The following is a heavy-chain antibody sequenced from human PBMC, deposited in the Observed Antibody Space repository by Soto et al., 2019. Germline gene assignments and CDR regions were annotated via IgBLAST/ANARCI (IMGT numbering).Heavy chain of an antibody. D-gene: IGHD6-13*01. CDR3: ARENWAAAGKRGMDV. CDR1: GYTFTSYG. V-gene: IGHV1-18*04. CDR2: ISAYNGNT. J-gene: IGHJ6*02. Sequence: ASVKVSCKASGYTFTSYGISWGRQAPGQGLEWMGWISAYNGNTNNAQKLQGRVTMTTDTSTSTAYMELRSLRSDDTAVYYCARENWAAAGKRGMDVWGQGTTVTVSS.